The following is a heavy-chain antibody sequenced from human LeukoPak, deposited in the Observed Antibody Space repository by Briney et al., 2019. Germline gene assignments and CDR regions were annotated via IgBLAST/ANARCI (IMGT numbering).Heavy chain of an antibody. J-gene: IGHJ4*02. CDR1: GFTFDTYS. CDR2: ISSSSRII. CDR3: ARGYSYGYNY. Sequence: PGGSLRLSCAASGFTFDTYSMHWVRQAPGKGLEWVSYISSSSRIIYYADSLKGRFTISRDNAKNSLYLQLNSLRADDTAVYYCARGYSYGYNYWGQGTLVTVSS. D-gene: IGHD5-18*01. V-gene: IGHV3-48*01.